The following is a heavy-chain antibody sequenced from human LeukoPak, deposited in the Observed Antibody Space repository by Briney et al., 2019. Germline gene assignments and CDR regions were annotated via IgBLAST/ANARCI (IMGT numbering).Heavy chain of an antibody. CDR1: GFTFSSYG. J-gene: IGHJ4*02. CDR3: AKDNSSSSFDY. Sequence: GGSLRLSCAASGFTFSSYGMHWVRQAPGKGLEWVAVISYDGSNKYYADSVKGRFTISRDNSKYTLHLQMNSLRAEDTAVYYCAKDNSSSSFDYWGQGTLVTVSS. D-gene: IGHD6-6*01. V-gene: IGHV3-30*18. CDR2: ISYDGSNK.